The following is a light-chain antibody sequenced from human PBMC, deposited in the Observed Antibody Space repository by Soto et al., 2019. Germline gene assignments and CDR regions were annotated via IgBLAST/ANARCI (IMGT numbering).Light chain of an antibody. J-gene: IGKJ1*01. Sequence: ELVLTHSPGTLSLSPGERATLSCRASQSVHNNYLAWYQQKPGQAPRLLIYGASTRATGVPDRFSGSGSGTDFTLTISRLETEDFAVYYCQQYGGSATFGQGTKV. CDR3: QQYGGSAT. CDR1: QSVHNNY. CDR2: GAS. V-gene: IGKV3-20*01.